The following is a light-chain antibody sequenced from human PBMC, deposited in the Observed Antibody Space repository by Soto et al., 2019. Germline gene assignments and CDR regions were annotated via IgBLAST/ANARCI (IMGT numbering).Light chain of an antibody. V-gene: IGLV2-14*01. CDR1: MRDVGAYNL. CDR3: SSYAGSTL. CDR2: EVR. J-gene: IGLJ2*01. Sequence: QSALTQPASVSGSPGQSITISCAGTMRDVGAYNLVSWYQQHPGRAPQLIIYEVRNRPSGISFRFSGSKSGNTASLTISGLQAEDEADYYCSSYAGSTLFGGGTQLTVL.